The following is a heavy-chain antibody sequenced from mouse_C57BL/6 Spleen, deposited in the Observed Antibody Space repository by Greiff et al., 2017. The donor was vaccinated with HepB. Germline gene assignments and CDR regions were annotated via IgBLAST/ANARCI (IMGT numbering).Heavy chain of an antibody. V-gene: IGHV1-15*01. CDR1: GYTFTDYE. CDR2: IDPETGGT. D-gene: IGHD1-1*01. CDR3: TRTLYYYGSSYGYFDV. Sequence: QVHVKQSGAELVRPGASVTLSCKASGYTFTDYEMHWVKQTPVHGLEWIGAIDPETGGTAYNQKFKGKAILTADKSSSTAYMELRSLTSEDSAVYYCTRTLYYYGSSYGYFDVWGTGTTVTVSS. J-gene: IGHJ1*03.